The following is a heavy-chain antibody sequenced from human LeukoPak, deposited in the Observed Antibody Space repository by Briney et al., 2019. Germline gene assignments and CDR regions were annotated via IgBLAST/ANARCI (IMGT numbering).Heavy chain of an antibody. CDR2: INLKSGAT. D-gene: IGHD2/OR15-2a*01. CDR1: GYIFTGYY. V-gene: IGHV1-2*02. J-gene: IGHJ4*02. CDR3: AVGTKRTYFFDY. Sequence: ASVKVSCKASGYIFTGYYMHWVRQAPGQGLEWMGWINLKSGATNYAQNFQGRVTMTRDTSISTAYMELSRLRSDDTAVYYCAVGTKRTYFFDYWGQGTLVTVSS.